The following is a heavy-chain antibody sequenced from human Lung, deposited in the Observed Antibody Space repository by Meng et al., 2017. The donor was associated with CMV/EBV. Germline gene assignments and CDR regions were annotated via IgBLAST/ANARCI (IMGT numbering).Heavy chain of an antibody. Sequence: GGSLRLXCAASRFSSYTRNWVRQAPGQGLEWVSSISSSSSYVYYADPVKGRFTISRDNAKNSLYLQMNSLRAEDTAVYYCAREGYDYDSGSYYYYFDHWGQGSXVTVSS. CDR1: RFSSYT. V-gene: IGHV3-21*01. J-gene: IGHJ4*02. D-gene: IGHD3-10*01. CDR3: AREGYDYDSGSYYYYFDH. CDR2: ISSSSSYV.